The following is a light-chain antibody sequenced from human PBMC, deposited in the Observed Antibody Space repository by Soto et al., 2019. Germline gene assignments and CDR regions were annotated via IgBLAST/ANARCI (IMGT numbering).Light chain of an antibody. CDR3: SSYTTSTTVP. V-gene: IGLV2-14*01. J-gene: IGLJ2*01. CDR1: NSDIGVYNY. Sequence: QSALTQPASVSGSLGQSITISCTGTNSDIGVYNYVSWYQQHPGKAPRLIIYEVFNRPSGISHRFSGSKSGNTASLTISGLLTEHEADYYYSSYTTSTTVPFGGGTKLTVL. CDR2: EVF.